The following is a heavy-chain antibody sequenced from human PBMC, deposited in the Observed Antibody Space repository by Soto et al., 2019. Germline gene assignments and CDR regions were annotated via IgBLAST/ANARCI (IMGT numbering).Heavy chain of an antibody. CDR2: ISSSSRIT. Sequence: LRLSCAASGFIFRSYSLNWVRQVPGKGLGWLSYISSSSRITYYADSVKGRFTVSRDNAKNSLYLQMNSLRDEDTAVYYCARDQDIVVAPGAYGMDVWGQGTTVTVSS. CDR1: GFIFRSYS. D-gene: IGHD2-2*01. J-gene: IGHJ6*02. CDR3: ARDQDIVVAPGAYGMDV. V-gene: IGHV3-48*02.